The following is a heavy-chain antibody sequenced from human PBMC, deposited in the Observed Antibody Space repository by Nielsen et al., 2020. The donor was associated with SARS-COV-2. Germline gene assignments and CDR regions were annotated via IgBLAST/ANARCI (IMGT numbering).Heavy chain of an antibody. CDR2: IDPSDSYT. J-gene: IGHJ6*02. Sequence: GESLKISCKGSGYSFTSYWISWVRQMPGKGLEWMGRIDPSDSYTNYSPSFQGHVTISVDKSISTAYLQWSSLKASDTAMYYCARQVLLWFGDGYYYYYGMDVWGQGTTVTVSS. V-gene: IGHV5-10-1*01. CDR3: ARQVLLWFGDGYYYYYGMDV. D-gene: IGHD3-10*01. CDR1: GYSFTSYW.